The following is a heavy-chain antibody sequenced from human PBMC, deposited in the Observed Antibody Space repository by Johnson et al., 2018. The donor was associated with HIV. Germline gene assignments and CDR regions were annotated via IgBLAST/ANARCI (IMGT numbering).Heavy chain of an antibody. CDR1: GFTFSDYY. CDR3: ARAPRFGRVRGSAFDI. CDR2: ISSSGSIM. D-gene: IGHD3-10*01. Sequence: QVQLVESGGGLVKPGGSLRLSCAASGFTFSDYYMSWIRQAPGKGLEWVSYISSSGSIMYYVDSVKGRFTISRDTAKNSLYLQMNSLRAGDTAVYYCARAPRFGRVRGSAFDIWGQGTMVTVSS. V-gene: IGHV3-11*04. J-gene: IGHJ3*02.